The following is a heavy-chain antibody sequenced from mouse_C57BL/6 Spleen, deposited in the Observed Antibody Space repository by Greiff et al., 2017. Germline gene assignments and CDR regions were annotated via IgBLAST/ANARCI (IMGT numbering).Heavy chain of an antibody. D-gene: IGHD2-3*01. V-gene: IGHV1-26*01. CDR2: INPNNGGT. Sequence: VQLQQSGPELVKPGASVKISCKASGYTFTDYYMNWVKQSHGKSLEWIGDINPNNGGTSYNQKFKGKATLTVDKSSSTAYMELRSLTSEDSAVYYCARYDGPSYYFDYWGQGTTLTVSS. J-gene: IGHJ2*01. CDR1: GYTFTDYY. CDR3: ARYDGPSYYFDY.